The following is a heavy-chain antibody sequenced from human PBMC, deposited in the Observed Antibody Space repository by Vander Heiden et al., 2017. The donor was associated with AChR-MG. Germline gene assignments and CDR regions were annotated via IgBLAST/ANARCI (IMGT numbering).Heavy chain of an antibody. CDR3: AKDPTTITTGWYFDL. CDR1: GFSFSTYD. Sequence: EVQLLEPGGGLVQPGGSLRLSCSASGFSFSTYDRSWFRQAPGKGLDWVSSLSGSDGSTYYADSVKGRFTISRDNSKNTLYLQMNSLRADDTAIYYCAKDPTTITTGWYFDLWGRGTLVSVSS. V-gene: IGHV3-23*01. CDR2: LSGSDGST. D-gene: IGHD4-4*01. J-gene: IGHJ2*01.